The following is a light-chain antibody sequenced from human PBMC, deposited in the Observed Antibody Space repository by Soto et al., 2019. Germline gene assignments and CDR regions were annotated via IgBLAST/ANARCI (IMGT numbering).Light chain of an antibody. CDR1: QSVSSSY. J-gene: IGKJ1*01. CDR3: QPYGTPTWT. CDR2: GAS. V-gene: IGKV3-20*01. Sequence: EIVLTQSPGTLSLSPGERATLSCRASQSVSSSYLAWYQQKPGQAPRLLIYGASSRATGIPDRFSGSGSGTDFTLTISRREAADSAVYYYQPYGTPTWTFGQGTNVEIK.